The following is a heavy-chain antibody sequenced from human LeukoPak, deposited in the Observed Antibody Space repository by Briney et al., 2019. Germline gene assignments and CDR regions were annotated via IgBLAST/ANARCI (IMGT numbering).Heavy chain of an antibody. CDR3: ARAHSYYDYVWGSYRSTNWFDP. CDR2: ISAYNGNT. V-gene: IGHV1-18*01. CDR1: GYTFTSYG. J-gene: IGHJ5*02. D-gene: IGHD3-16*02. Sequence: ASVKVPCKASGYTFTSYGISWVRQAPGQGLEWMGWISAYNGNTNYAQKLQGRVTMTTDTSTSTAYMELRSLRSDDTAVYYCARAHSYYDYVWGSYRSTNWFDPWGQGTLVTVSS.